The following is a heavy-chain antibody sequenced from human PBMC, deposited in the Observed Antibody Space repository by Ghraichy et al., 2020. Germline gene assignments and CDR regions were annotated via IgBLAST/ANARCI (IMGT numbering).Heavy chain of an antibody. CDR2: IYYSGST. CDR1: GGSISSYY. J-gene: IGHJ2*01. D-gene: IGHD2-15*01. V-gene: IGHV4-59*01. CDR3: ARDCGTLLPDWYFDL. Sequence: SETLSLTCTVSGGSISSYYWSWIRQPPGKGLEWIGYIYYSGSTNYNPSLKSQVTISVDTSKNQFSLKLSSVTAADTAVYYCARDCGTLLPDWYFDLWGRGTLVTVSS.